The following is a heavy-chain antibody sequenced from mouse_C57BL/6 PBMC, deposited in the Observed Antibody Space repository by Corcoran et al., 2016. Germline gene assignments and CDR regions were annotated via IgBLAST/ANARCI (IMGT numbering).Heavy chain of an antibody. CDR2: IYPRSGNT. J-gene: IGHJ1*03. Sequence: QVQLQQSGAELARPGASVKLSCKASGYTFTSYGISWVKQRTGQGLEWIGEIYPRSGNTYYNEKFKGKATLTADKSSSTAYMELRSLTSEDSAVYCCAREGDGSSYVSYWYFDVWGTGTTVTVSS. D-gene: IGHD1-1*01. CDR1: GYTFTSYG. V-gene: IGHV1-81*01. CDR3: AREGDGSSYVSYWYFDV.